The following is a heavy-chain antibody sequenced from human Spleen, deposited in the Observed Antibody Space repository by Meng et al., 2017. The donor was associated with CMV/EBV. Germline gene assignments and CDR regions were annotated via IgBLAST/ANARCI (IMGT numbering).Heavy chain of an antibody. CDR1: GYIFTGYY. CDR3: ASNRGEWQEPHRRRVSPLPFDY. J-gene: IGHJ4*02. V-gene: IGHV1-2*02. CDR2: IHSYYDDT. D-gene: IGHD3-16*01. Sequence: ASVKVSCKTSGYIFTGYYVHWVRQAPGQGLEWVGWIHSYYDDTHYGEKFQGRVTVTRDASINTVYMEMKRLTSDDTAMYYCASNRGEWQEPHRRRVSPLPFDYWGQGTLVTVSS.